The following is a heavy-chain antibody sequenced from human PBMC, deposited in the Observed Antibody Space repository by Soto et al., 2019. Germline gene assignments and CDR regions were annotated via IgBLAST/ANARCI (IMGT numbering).Heavy chain of an antibody. D-gene: IGHD6-13*01. Sequence: QVQLQESGPGLVKPSQTLSLTCTVSGGSISSGGYYWSWIRQHPGKGLGWIGYIYYSGSTYYNPSLKSRINLSVDTSKNQFSLKLSSVTAADTAVYYCARGYGSSWGGGTNYYYYMDVWGKGTTVTVSS. CDR3: ARGYGSSWGGGTNYYYYMDV. V-gene: IGHV4-31*03. J-gene: IGHJ6*03. CDR2: IYYSGST. CDR1: GGSISSGGYY.